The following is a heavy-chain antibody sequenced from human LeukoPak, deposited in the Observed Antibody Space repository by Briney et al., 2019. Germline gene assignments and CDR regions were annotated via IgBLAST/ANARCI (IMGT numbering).Heavy chain of an antibody. V-gene: IGHV4-34*01. Sequence: PSETLSLTCVMYGGSSSGYYWSWIRQPPGKGLEWIGEINHSRSTNYNPSLKSRVTISVDTSKNQFSLKLSSVTAADTAVYYCARHARYSYGRVDYWGQGTLVTVSS. D-gene: IGHD5-18*01. CDR3: ARHARYSYGRVDY. CDR1: GGSSSGYY. CDR2: INHSRST. J-gene: IGHJ4*02.